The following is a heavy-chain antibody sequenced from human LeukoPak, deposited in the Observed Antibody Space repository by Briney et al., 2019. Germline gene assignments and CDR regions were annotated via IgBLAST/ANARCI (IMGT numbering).Heavy chain of an antibody. D-gene: IGHD6-19*01. CDR2: INHSGST. J-gene: IGHJ4*02. CDR1: GGSFSGYY. CDR3: ARHRGSSGSPALYYFDY. V-gene: IGHV4-34*01. Sequence: SETLSLTCAVYGGSFSGYYWSWIRQPPGKGLEWIGEINHSGSTNYNPSLKSRVTISVDTSKNQFSLKLSSVTAADTAVYYCARHRGSSGSPALYYFDYWGQGTLVTVSS.